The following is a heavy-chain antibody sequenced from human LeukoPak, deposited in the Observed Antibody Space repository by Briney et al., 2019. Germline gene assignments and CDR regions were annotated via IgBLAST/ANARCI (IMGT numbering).Heavy chain of an antibody. CDR2: INHSGST. CDR3: ARGGVRWSGYYLSHWFDP. CDR1: GGSFSGYY. D-gene: IGHD3-3*01. Sequence: SETLSLTCAVYGGSFSGYYWSWIRQPPGKGLEWIGEINHSGSTNYNPSLKSRVTISVDTSKNQFSLKLSSVTAADTAAYYCARGGVRWSGYYLSHWFDPWGQGTLVTVSS. V-gene: IGHV4-34*01. J-gene: IGHJ5*02.